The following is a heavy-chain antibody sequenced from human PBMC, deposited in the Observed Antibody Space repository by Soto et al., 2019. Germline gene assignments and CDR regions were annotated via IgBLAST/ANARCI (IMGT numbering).Heavy chain of an antibody. V-gene: IGHV4-34*01. CDR1: GGSFVAYY. J-gene: IGHJ6*02. Sequence: SETLSLTCAVYGGSFVAYYWSWIRQPPGKGLEWIGEIDHSGSTNYNPSLESRVTISVDTSKNQFSLKVSSVTAADTAVYHCARTDRAIFYGMDVWGQGXTVTVYS. CDR3: ARTDRAIFYGMDV. CDR2: IDHSGST. D-gene: IGHD3-22*01.